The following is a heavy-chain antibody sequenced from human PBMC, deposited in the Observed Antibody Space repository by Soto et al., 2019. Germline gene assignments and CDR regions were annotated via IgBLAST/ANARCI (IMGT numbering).Heavy chain of an antibody. CDR2: IYYSGST. Sequence: PSETLSLTCTVSGGSISSGDYYWSWIRQPPGKGLEWIGYIYYSGSTYYNPSLRSRVTISVDTSKNQFSLKLSSVTAADTAVYYCARDLGGSAVGWFDPWGQGTLVTSPQ. V-gene: IGHV4-30-4*01. CDR1: GGSISSGDYY. D-gene: IGHD3-10*01. CDR3: ARDLGGSAVGWFDP. J-gene: IGHJ5*02.